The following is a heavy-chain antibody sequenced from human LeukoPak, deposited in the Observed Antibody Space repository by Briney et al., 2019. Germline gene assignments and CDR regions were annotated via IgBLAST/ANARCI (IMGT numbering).Heavy chain of an antibody. CDR3: ARVGTSYYDSSGYDPDFDY. D-gene: IGHD3-22*01. Sequence: ASVKVSCKASGYTFTGYYMHWVRQAPGQGLEWMGWINPNSGGTNFAQKFKGRVTMTTDTSTRTACMDLRSLRSDDTAEYNCARVGTSYYDSSGYDPDFDYWGQGTLVTVSS. CDR1: GYTFTGYY. CDR2: INPNSGGT. V-gene: IGHV1-2*02. J-gene: IGHJ4*02.